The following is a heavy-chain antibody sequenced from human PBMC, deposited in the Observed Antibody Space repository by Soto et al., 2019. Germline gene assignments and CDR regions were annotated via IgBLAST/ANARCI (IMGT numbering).Heavy chain of an antibody. J-gene: IGHJ6*03. CDR2: IYYSGST. CDR3: ARCDAEYSSSSYYYYYYMDV. V-gene: IGHV4-59*08. CDR1: GGSISSHY. Sequence: SETLSLTCTVSGGSISSHYWSWIRQTPGKGLEWIGYIYYSGSTSYNPSLKSRVTISVDTSKDQFSLKLTSVTAADTAVYYCARCDAEYSSSSYYYYYYMDVWGKGTTVTVSS. D-gene: IGHD6-6*01.